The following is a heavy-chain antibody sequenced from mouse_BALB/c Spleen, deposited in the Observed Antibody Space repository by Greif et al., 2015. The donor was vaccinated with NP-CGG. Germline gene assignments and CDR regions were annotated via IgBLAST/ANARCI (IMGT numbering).Heavy chain of an antibody. Sequence: QVRLQQSGAELVKPGASVKLSCKASGYTFTSYWMHWVKQRPGQGPEWIGEIDPSDSYTNYNQKFKGKATLTVDKSSSTAYMQLSSRTSEDSAFYYCARKDNRGYAMDYWVQGSSVTVSS. J-gene: IGHJ4*01. CDR2: IDPSDSYT. CDR1: GYTFTSYW. D-gene: IGHD1-3*01. CDR3: ARKDNRGYAMDY. V-gene: IGHV1-69*02.